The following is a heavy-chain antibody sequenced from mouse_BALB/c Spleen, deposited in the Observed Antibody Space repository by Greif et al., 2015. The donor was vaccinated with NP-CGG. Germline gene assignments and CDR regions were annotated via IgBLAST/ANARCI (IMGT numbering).Heavy chain of an antibody. J-gene: IGHJ2*01. V-gene: IGHV1-7*01. CDR1: GYTFTSYW. Sequence: QVQLQQSGAELAKPGASVKVSCKASGYTFTSYWMHWVKQRPGQGLEWIGYINPSTGYTEYNQKFKDKATLTADKSSSTAYMQLSSLTSEDSAVYYCANYGNYFDYWGQGTTLTVSS. CDR3: ANYGNYFDY. CDR2: INPSTGYT. D-gene: IGHD2-1*01.